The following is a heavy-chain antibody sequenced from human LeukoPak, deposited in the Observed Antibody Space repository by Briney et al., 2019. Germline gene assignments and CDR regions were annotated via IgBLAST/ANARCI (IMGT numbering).Heavy chain of an antibody. CDR2: IYYSGSTNYNPYSGST. J-gene: IGHJ4*02. D-gene: IGHD6-13*01. Sequence: SETLSLTCSVAGGSISNYWNWIRQPPGKGLEWIGDIYYSGSTNYNPYSGSTNYNPSLKSRVTISVDASKNQFSLQLFSVTAADTAVDYCARQSRGAAAGNDYWGQGTLVTVSS. V-gene: IGHV4-59*08. CDR3: ARQSRGAAAGNDY. CDR1: GGSISNY.